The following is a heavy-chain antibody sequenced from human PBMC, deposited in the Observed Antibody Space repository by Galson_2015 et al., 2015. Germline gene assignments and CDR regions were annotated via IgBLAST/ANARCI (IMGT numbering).Heavy chain of an antibody. D-gene: IGHD2-8*02. V-gene: IGHV3-23*01. CDR3: ARDCTAGACWAPAY. Sequence: SLRLSCAASGFTFSSYAMSWVRQAPGKGLERVSLISGSGGNTYYADSVKGRFTISRDNSKNTLYLQMNSLRAEDAAVYYCARDCTAGACWAPAYWGQGTLVTVSS. CDR2: ISGSGGNT. J-gene: IGHJ4*02. CDR1: GFTFSSYA.